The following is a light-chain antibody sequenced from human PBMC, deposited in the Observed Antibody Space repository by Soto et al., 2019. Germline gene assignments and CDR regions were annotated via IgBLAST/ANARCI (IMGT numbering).Light chain of an antibody. CDR2: EVS. CDR1: SSDVGGYNY. Sequence: QSALTQPASVSGSPGQSITISCTGTSSDVGGYNYVSWYQQHPGKAPKLMIYEVSKRPSGVSNRFSGSKSGNTASLTIYGLQAEDEADYHCSSYTTTKGVVFGGGTKLTVL. J-gene: IGLJ2*01. CDR3: SSYTTTKGVV. V-gene: IGLV2-14*01.